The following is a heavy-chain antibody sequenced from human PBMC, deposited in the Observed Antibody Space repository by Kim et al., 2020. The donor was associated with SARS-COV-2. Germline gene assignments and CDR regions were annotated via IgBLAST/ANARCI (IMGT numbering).Heavy chain of an antibody. CDR2: ISGSGGST. J-gene: IGHJ3*02. V-gene: IGHV3-23*01. Sequence: GGSLRLSCAASGFTFSSYAMSWVRQAPGKGLEWVSAISGSGGSTYYADSVKGRFTISRDNSKNTLYLQMNSLRAEDTAVYYCANTLGELYYYDSSGPAAFDIWGQGTMVTVSS. CDR1: GFTFSSYA. D-gene: IGHD3-22*01. CDR3: ANTLGELYYYDSSGPAAFDI.